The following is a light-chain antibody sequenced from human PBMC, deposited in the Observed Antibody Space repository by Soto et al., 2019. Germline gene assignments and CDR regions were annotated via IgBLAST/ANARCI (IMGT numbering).Light chain of an antibody. CDR2: HVT. Sequence: QSALTQPASVSGSPGQSIIISCTGTRSDVGTYNYVSWYQQHPGKAPKLMIYHVTYRPSGVSNRYSGSKSGNSASLTISGLQADDEADYYCCSLTTSHTYVFGSGTKLTVL. V-gene: IGLV2-14*03. CDR3: CSLTTSHTYV. CDR1: RSDVGTYNY. J-gene: IGLJ1*01.